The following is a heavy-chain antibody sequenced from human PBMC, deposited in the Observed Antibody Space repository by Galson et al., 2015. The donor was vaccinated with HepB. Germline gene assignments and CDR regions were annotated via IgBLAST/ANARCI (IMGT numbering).Heavy chain of an antibody. CDR3: ARVTTATYCSSTSCYTNWFDP. V-gene: IGHV1-18*04. D-gene: IGHD2-2*01. CDR1: GYSFTSYW. CDR2: ISAYNGNT. J-gene: IGHJ5*02. Sequence: QSGAEVKKPGESLKISCKGSGYSFTSYWIGWVRQAPGQGLEWMGWISAYNGNTNYAQKLQGRVTMTTDTSTSTAYMELRSLRSDDTAVYYCARVTTATYCSSTSCYTNWFDPWGQGTLVTVSS.